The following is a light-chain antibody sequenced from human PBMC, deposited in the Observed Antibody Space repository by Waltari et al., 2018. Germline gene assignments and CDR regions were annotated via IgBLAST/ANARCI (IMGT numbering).Light chain of an antibody. J-gene: IGLJ2*01. CDR3: CSYASGSTII. Sequence: QSALTQPASVSGSPGQSLTISCTGTSNDVGSYTLVPWYQRHPGKAPELLIYEGSKRPSGVSNRFSGSKSGNTASLTISGLQAEDEADYFCCSYASGSTIIFGGGTKLTVL. CDR2: EGS. V-gene: IGLV2-23*01. CDR1: SNDVGSYTL.